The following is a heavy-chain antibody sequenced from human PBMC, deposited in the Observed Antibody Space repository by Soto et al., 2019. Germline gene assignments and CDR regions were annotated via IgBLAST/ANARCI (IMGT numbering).Heavy chain of an antibody. CDR2: LSDSGKT. D-gene: IGHD1-7*01. CDR3: ARLAGTSVLEGFDV. V-gene: IGHV4-59*01. Sequence: SETLSLTCTVAGGSINTYYWSWIRQAPGKGLEWIGYLSDSGKTNYSPSLKSRVTMSVDPSKNQFSLKLTSVTAADTAVYYCARLAGTSVLEGFDVWAPGTMVT. CDR1: GGSINTYY. J-gene: IGHJ3*01.